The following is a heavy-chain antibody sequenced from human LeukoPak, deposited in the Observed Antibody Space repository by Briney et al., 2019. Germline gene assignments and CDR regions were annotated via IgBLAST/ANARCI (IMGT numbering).Heavy chain of an antibody. D-gene: IGHD1-26*01. J-gene: IGHJ6*02. CDR2: IYSGGST. V-gene: IGHV3-53*01. CDR1: GFTFSSSG. CDR3: ASGAVGATYHYYYGMDV. Sequence: GGSLRLSCVASGFTFSSSGMNWVRQAPGKGLEWVSVIYSGGSTYYADSVKGRFTISRDNSKNTLYLQMNSLRAEDTAVYYCASGAVGATYHYYYGMDVWGQGTTVTVSS.